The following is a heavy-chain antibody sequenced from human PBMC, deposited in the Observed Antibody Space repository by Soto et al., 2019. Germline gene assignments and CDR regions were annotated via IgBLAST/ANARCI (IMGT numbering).Heavy chain of an antibody. CDR3: ARGGRAAAATYYYYGMDV. CDR1: GGSISSGDYY. D-gene: IGHD6-13*01. J-gene: IGHJ6*02. Sequence: SETLSLTCTVSGGSISSGDYYWSWIRQPPGKGLEWIGYIYYSGSTYYNPSLKSRVTISVDTSKNQFSLKLSSVTAADTAVYYCARGGRAAAATYYYYGMDVWGQGTTVTVSS. V-gene: IGHV4-30-4*01. CDR2: IYYSGST.